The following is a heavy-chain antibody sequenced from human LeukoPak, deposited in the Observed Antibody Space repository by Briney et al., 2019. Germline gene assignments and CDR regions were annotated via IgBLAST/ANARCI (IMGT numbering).Heavy chain of an antibody. CDR1: GYTFTGYY. CDR3: AILRDYYSNYVYYYYNMDV. V-gene: IGHV1-46*01. CDR2: INPSGGST. J-gene: IGHJ6*02. Sequence: ASVKVSCKASGYTFTGYYMHWVRQAPGQGLEWMGIINPSGGSTTYAQKFQGRVTMTRDTSTSTVYMELSSLRSEDTAVYYCAILRDYYSNYVYYYYNMDVWGQGTTVTVSS. D-gene: IGHD4-11*01.